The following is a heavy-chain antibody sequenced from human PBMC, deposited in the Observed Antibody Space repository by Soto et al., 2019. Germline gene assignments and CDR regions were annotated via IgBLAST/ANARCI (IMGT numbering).Heavy chain of an antibody. Sequence: EVQLLESGGGLVQPGGSLRLSCAASGFTFSSYAMSWVRQAPGKGLEWVSAISGSGGSTYYADSVKGRFTIARDNSKNTLYLQMNSLRAEDTAVYYCAKQIAVAGIPDYWGQGTLVTVSS. CDR3: AKQIAVAGIPDY. D-gene: IGHD6-19*01. V-gene: IGHV3-23*01. J-gene: IGHJ4*02. CDR2: ISGSGGST. CDR1: GFTFSSYA.